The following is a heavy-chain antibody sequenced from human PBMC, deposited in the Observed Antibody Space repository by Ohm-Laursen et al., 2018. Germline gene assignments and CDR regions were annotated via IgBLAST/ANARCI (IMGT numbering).Heavy chain of an antibody. D-gene: IGHD2-21*02. CDR3: AKVFKRCGGDCPYYFDY. CDR1: GFTFSSYG. Sequence: SLRLSCAASGFTFSSYGMSWVRQAPGKGLEWVSAISGTGGSTYYADSVKGRFTISRDNSKNTLYLQMNSLRAEDTAVYYCAKVFKRCGGDCPYYFDYWGQGTLVTVSS. J-gene: IGHJ4*02. CDR2: ISGTGGST. V-gene: IGHV3-23*01.